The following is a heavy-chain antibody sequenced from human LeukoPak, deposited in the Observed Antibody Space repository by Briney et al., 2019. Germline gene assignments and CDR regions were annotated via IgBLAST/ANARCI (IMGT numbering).Heavy chain of an antibody. CDR2: ISGSGGNT. Sequence: GGSLRLSCAASGFTFSNYGMHWVRQAPGKGLEWVSTISGSGGNTYYADSVKGRFTISRDNSKNTLYLQMNSLRVEDTAVYYCAPTYSSSWYGYWGQGTLVTVSS. V-gene: IGHV3-23*01. CDR3: APTYSSSWYGY. D-gene: IGHD6-13*01. CDR1: GFTFSNYG. J-gene: IGHJ4*02.